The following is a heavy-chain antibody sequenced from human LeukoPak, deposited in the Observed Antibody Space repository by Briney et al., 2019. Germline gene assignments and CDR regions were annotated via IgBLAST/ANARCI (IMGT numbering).Heavy chain of an antibody. CDR2: IYYSGNT. V-gene: IGHV4-31*11. D-gene: IGHD4-17*01. CDR1: GGSFSGYY. Sequence: TLSLTCAVYGGSFSGYYWSWIRQHPGKGLEWIGYIYYSGNTFYNPSLKSRVTIAVDTSKNQFSLKLSSVTAADTAVYYCARYYGDYTNWFDPWGQGTLVTVSS. J-gene: IGHJ5*02. CDR3: ARYYGDYTNWFDP.